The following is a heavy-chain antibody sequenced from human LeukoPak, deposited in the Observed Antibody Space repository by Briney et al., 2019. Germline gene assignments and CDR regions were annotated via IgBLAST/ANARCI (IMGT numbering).Heavy chain of an antibody. CDR2: ISYDGSNK. CDR1: GFTFSSYW. Sequence: PGGSLRPSCAASGFTFSSYWMSWVRQAPGKGLEWVAVISYDGSNKYYADSVKGRFTISRDNSKNTLYLQMNSLRAEDTAVYYCAKDSVSLRGFDYWGQGTLVTVSS. D-gene: IGHD2-8*01. V-gene: IGHV3-30*18. J-gene: IGHJ4*02. CDR3: AKDSVSLRGFDY.